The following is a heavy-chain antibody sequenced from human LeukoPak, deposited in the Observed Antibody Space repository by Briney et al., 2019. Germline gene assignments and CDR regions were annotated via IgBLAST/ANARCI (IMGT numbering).Heavy chain of an antibody. CDR2: IAASGTT. CDR1: GGSIESYY. J-gene: IGHJ3*02. CDR3: ARDSSDEAFDI. V-gene: IGHV4-59*01. Sequence: PSETLSLTCSVSGGSIESYYWSWIRQPPGKGLEFIGYIAASGTTKHNPSLKSRVTISVDTSKNQFSLKLSSVTAADTAVYYCARDSSDEAFDIWGQGTMVTVSS.